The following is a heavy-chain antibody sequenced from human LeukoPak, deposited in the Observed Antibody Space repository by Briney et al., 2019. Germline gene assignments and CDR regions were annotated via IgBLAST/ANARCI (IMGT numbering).Heavy chain of an antibody. V-gene: IGHV4-34*01. D-gene: IGHD3-3*01. CDR2: INHSGST. CDR3: ARGGLEKNRFLEWFNLVHHPTNNWFDP. J-gene: IGHJ5*02. CDR1: GGSFSGYY. Sequence: SETLSLTCAVYGGSFSGYYWSWIRQPPGKGLEWIGEINHSGSTNYNPSLKSRVTISVDTSKNQFSLKLSSVTAADTAVYYCARGGLEKNRFLEWFNLVHHPTNNWFDPWGQGTLVTVSS.